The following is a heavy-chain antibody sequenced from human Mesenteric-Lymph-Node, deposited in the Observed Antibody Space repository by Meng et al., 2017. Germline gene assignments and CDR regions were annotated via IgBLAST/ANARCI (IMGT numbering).Heavy chain of an antibody. Sequence: EVQRVESGGGLVKPGGSRRLSGAASGFTFSSYSMNWVRQAPGKGLEWVSSISSSSSYIYYADSVKGRFTISRDNAKNSLYLQMNSLRAEDTAVYYCARNVRLRDGYNSDYWGQGTLVTVSS. CDR3: ARNVRLRDGYNSDY. CDR1: GFTFSSYS. V-gene: IGHV3-21*01. CDR2: ISSSSSYI. J-gene: IGHJ4*02. D-gene: IGHD5-24*01.